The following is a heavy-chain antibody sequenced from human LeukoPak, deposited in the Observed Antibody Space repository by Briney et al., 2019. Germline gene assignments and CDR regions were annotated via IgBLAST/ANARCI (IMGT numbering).Heavy chain of an antibody. D-gene: IGHD3-16*01. CDR3: ATYTRWVAGDV. J-gene: IGHJ6*02. CDR1: GFMFSDSW. V-gene: IGHV3-7*01. Sequence: GGSLRLSCAASGFMFSDSWMSWVRQAPGKGLEWVANMNQDGSAKDYVDSVKGRFTISRDNARNSLYLQMSSLRAEDTAVYYCATYTRWVAGDVWGQGTTVTVSS. CDR2: MNQDGSAK.